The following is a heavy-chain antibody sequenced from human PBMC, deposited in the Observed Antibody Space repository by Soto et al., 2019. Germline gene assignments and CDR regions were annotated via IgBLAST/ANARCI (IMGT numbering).Heavy chain of an antibody. Sequence: EVQLVESGGGLVQPGRSLRLSCAASGFTFDDYAMHWVRQAPGKGLEWVSGITWSSGSIGYAGSVKGRFTISRDNAKNSLYLRMNFLRVEDTALYYCTKQRDTTFFTPGFDSWGQGTLVTVSS. CDR2: ITWSSGSI. J-gene: IGHJ4*02. CDR1: GFTFDDYA. V-gene: IGHV3-9*01. D-gene: IGHD1-1*01. CDR3: TKQRDTTFFTPGFDS.